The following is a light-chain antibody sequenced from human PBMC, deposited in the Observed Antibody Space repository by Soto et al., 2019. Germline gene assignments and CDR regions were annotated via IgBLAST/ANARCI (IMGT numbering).Light chain of an antibody. Sequence: QSALTQPASVSGSPRQSVTISCTGTSCDVSSYNRVSWYQQPPPTAPKLMIYEVSNQPSGVPDRFSGSKSGNTASLTISGLQAEDRADYYCSSYTSSSTLGVFGGGTKPTVL. CDR1: SCDVSSYNR. V-gene: IGLV2-18*02. CDR2: EVS. J-gene: IGLJ2*01. CDR3: SSYTSSSTLGV.